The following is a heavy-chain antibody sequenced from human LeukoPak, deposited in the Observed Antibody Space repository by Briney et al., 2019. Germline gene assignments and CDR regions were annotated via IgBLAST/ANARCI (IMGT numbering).Heavy chain of an antibody. V-gene: IGHV1-8*03. Sequence: GESLKISCKGSGYSFTSYWIGWVRQMPGKGLEWMGWMNPNSGNTGYAQKFQGRVTITRNTSISTAYMELSSLRSEDTAVYFCARAQGIVVVPAAVYYLDVWGKGTTVTVSS. D-gene: IGHD2-2*01. J-gene: IGHJ6*03. CDR1: GYSFTSYW. CDR2: MNPNSGNT. CDR3: ARAQGIVVVPAAVYYLDV.